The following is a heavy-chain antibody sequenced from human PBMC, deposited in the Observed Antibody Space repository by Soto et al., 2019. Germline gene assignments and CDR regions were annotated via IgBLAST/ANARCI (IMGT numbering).Heavy chain of an antibody. CDR3: ARGRMGDSGSGRCGGLCHYFHGKDV. CDR1: GGSISSYY. V-gene: IGHV4-59*01. J-gene: IGHJ6*02. CDR2: IYYSGST. Sequence: SETLSLTCTVSGGSISSYYWTWIRQSPGKGLEWIGYIYYSGSTNYNPSLKSRVTISVDTSKNQFSLKLSSVTAADTAVYYWARGRMGDSGSGRCGGLCHYFHGKDVWGQGTTVTVSS. D-gene: IGHD3-10*01.